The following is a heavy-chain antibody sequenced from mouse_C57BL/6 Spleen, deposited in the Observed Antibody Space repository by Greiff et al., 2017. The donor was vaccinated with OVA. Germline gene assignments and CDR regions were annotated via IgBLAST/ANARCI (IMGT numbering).Heavy chain of an antibody. V-gene: IGHV1-52*01. CDR2: IDPSDSET. J-gene: IGHJ4*01. D-gene: IGHD2-5*01. Sequence: VQLQQPGAELVRPGSSVKLSCKASGYTFTSYWMHWVKQRPIKGLEWIGNIDPSDSETHYNQKFKDKATLTVDKSSSTAYMQLSSLTSEGSAVYYCARGYYSNYPYAMDYWGQGTSVTVSS. CDR1: GYTFTSYW. CDR3: ARGYYSNYPYAMDY.